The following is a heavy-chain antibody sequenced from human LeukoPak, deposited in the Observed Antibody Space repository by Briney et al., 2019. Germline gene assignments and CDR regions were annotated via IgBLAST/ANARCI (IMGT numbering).Heavy chain of an antibody. J-gene: IGHJ4*02. CDR3: ARVSTGSSGTFDY. V-gene: IGHV3-11*01. CDR2: ISSGGSTK. CDR1: GFTFSDYY. Sequence: PGGSLRLSCAASGFTFSDYYMFWIRQAPGKGLEWVSFISSGGSTKYYADSVKGRFTISRDNAKNSLFLQMNSLRAEDTAVYYCARVSTGSSGTFDYWGQGTLVTVSS. D-gene: IGHD3-22*01.